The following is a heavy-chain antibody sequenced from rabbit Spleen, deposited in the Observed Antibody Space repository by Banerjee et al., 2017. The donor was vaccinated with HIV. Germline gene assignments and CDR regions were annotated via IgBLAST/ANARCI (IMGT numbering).Heavy chain of an antibody. D-gene: IGHD4-1*01. J-gene: IGHJ3*01. CDR2: IYTGSSGST. V-gene: IGHV1S45*01. Sequence: QEQLVESGGDLVQPEGSLTLTCKASGLDFSSSYWICWVRQAPGKGLEWIACIYTGSSGSTYYASWAKGRFTISKSSSTTVTLQMTSLTAADTATYFCARAIVPWLGLTRLDLWGQGTLVTVS. CDR1: GLDFSSSYW. CDR3: ARAIVPWLGLTRLDL.